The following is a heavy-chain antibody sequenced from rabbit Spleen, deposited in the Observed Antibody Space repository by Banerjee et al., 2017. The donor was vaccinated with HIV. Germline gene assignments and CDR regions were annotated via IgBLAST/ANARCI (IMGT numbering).Heavy chain of an antibody. D-gene: IGHD1-1*01. Sequence: QEQLVESGGDLVQPGASLTLTCTASGFSFSSNYYMCWVRQAPGKGLEWIGCIYIGSGKTWYASWAKGRFTISKTSSTTVTLQMTSLTAADTATYFCARAVNDAPYFRAFKLWGPGTLVTVS. V-gene: IGHV1S45*01. CDR2: IYIGSGKT. CDR3: ARAVNDAPYFRAFKL. CDR1: GFSFSSNYY. J-gene: IGHJ4*01.